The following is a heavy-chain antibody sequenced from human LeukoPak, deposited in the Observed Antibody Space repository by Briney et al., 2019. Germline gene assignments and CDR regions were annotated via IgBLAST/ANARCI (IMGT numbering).Heavy chain of an antibody. CDR3: ARGSEIVGASTGYWYFDL. CDR2: ISSSGSTI. J-gene: IGHJ2*01. CDR1: GFTFSRYE. D-gene: IGHD1-26*01. V-gene: IGHV3-48*03. Sequence: PGGSLRLSCAASGFTFSRYEMNWVRPAPGKGLERVSYISSSGSTIYYADSVKGRFTISRDNAKNSLYLQMNSLRAEDTAVYYCARGSEIVGASTGYWYFDLWGRGTLVTVSS.